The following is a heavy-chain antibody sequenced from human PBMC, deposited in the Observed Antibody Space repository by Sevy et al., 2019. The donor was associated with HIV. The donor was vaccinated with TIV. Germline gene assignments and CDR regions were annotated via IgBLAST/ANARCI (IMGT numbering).Heavy chain of an antibody. D-gene: IGHD1-26*01. Sequence: GGSLRLSCAASGFTFSSYAMHWVRQAPGKGLEWVAVISYDGSNKYDADSVKGRFTISRDSSKNTLYLQMNSLRAEDTAVYYCAREGVGATTDAFDIWGQGTMVTVSS. CDR3: AREGVGATTDAFDI. CDR2: ISYDGSNK. CDR1: GFTFSSYA. J-gene: IGHJ3*02. V-gene: IGHV3-30-3*01.